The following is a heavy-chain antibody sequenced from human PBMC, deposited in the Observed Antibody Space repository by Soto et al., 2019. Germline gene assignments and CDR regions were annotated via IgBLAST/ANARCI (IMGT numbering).Heavy chain of an antibody. CDR3: ARGCYYDSRCSRNYPYYGMDV. D-gene: IGHD3-22*01. CDR1: GYIFTSYG. CDR2: ISPYDDNT. Sequence: QVQVVQSGGEVKEPGASVRVSCKTSGYIFTSYGITWVRQAPGQGLEWLGWISPYDDNTNYAQNLQGRVRMSTDTSTRTAYMELRNLRSDDTAVEYCARGCYYDSRCSRNYPYYGMDVWGQGTTITVS. V-gene: IGHV1-18*01. J-gene: IGHJ6*02.